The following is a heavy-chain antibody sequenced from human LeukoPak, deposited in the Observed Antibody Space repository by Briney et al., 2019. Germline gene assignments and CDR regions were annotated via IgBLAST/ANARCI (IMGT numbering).Heavy chain of an antibody. V-gene: IGHV4-31*03. J-gene: IGHJ6*02. CDR2: IYYSGST. CDR1: GDSISTGGYY. Sequence: PSETLSLTCTVSGDSISTGGYYWAWIRQHRERGLEWIVYIYYSGSTHYNPSLQSRVTISVDTSKNQFSLNLNSVTAADTAVYYCARVIVVVPIGVYHYYAMDVWGRGTTVTVSS. D-gene: IGHD2-2*01. CDR3: ARVIVVVPIGVYHYYAMDV.